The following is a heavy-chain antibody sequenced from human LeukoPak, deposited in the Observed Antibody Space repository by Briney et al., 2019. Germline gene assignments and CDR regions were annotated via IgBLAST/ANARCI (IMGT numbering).Heavy chain of an antibody. CDR2: IYSGGST. D-gene: IGHD3-16*01. J-gene: IGHJ6*02. Sequence: GGSLRLSCAASGFTASSNYMSWVRQAPGKGLEWVSVIYSGGSTYYADSVKGRFTISRDNSKNTLYLQMNSLRAEDTAVYYCARDRGRDYYYYGMDVWGQGTTVTVS. CDR1: GFTASSNY. V-gene: IGHV3-53*01. CDR3: ARDRGRDYYYYGMDV.